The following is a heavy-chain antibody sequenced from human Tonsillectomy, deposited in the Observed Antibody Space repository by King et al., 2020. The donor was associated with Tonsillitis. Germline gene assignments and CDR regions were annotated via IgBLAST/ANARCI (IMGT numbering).Heavy chain of an antibody. CDR3: ARRTIFGVVNPFDY. D-gene: IGHD3-3*01. CDR1: GFTFRSHA. Sequence: VQLVESGGGVVQPGGSLRLSCEASGFTFRSHAMHWVRQAPGKGLEWLAFISYDGSNTYYAVSVKGRFTLSRDNSKNTLYLQMNSLRAEDTAVYFCARRTIFGVVNPFDYWGLGTLVTVSS. V-gene: IGHV3-30*01. CDR2: ISYDGSNT. J-gene: IGHJ4*01.